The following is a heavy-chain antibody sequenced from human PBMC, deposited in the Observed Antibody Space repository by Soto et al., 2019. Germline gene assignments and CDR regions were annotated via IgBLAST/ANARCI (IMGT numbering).Heavy chain of an antibody. CDR3: ARSKVATIPLLDP. CDR1: GFTFCSYA. D-gene: IGHD5-12*01. Sequence: GGSLRLSCAASGFTFCSYAMHWVRQDPGKGLEWVAVISYDGSNKYYADSVKGRFTISRDNSKNTLYLQMNSLRAEDTAVYYCARSKVATIPLLDPWGQGTLVTVSS. J-gene: IGHJ5*02. V-gene: IGHV3-30-3*01. CDR2: ISYDGSNK.